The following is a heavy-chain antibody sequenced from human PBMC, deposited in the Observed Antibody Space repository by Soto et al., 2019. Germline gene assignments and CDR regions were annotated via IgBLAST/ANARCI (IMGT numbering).Heavy chain of an antibody. CDR3: AKERYYDFWSGYYSFDY. J-gene: IGHJ4*02. V-gene: IGHV3-7*03. D-gene: IGHD3-3*01. Sequence: GGSLRLSCAASGFPFSSAWMDWVRQAPGRGPEWVANINQDGSQTYYVDSVRGRFTVSRDNAENSVYLQMHSLGVEDTAVYYCAKERYYDFWSGYYSFDYWGQGTLVTVS. CDR1: GFPFSSAW. CDR2: INQDGSQT.